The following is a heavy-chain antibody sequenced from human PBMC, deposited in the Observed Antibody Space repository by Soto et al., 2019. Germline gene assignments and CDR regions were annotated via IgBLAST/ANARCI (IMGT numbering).Heavy chain of an antibody. J-gene: IGHJ4*02. CDR3: AKERMEQYQVPPFFAY. CDR1: GFTFSSYG. V-gene: IGHV3-30*18. Sequence: QVQLVEAGGGVVQPGRSLRLSCAASGFTFSSYGMHWVRQAPGKGLEWVAVISYDGNNEYYAVSVKGRFTISRDNSKNTLFLQMNGLSAEDTSVYFCAKERMEQYQVPPFFAYGGQGTLVTVSS. CDR2: ISYDGNNE. D-gene: IGHD2-2*01.